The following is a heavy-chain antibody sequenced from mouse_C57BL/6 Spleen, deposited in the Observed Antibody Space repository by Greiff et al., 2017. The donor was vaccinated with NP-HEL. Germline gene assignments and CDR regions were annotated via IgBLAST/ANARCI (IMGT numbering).Heavy chain of an antibody. D-gene: IGHD1-1*01. CDR1: GYAFSSSW. J-gene: IGHJ2*01. V-gene: IGHV1-82*01. Sequence: QVQLQQSGPELVKPGASVKISCKASGYAFSSSWMNWVKQRPGKGLEWIGRIYPGDGDTNYNGKFKGKATLTADKSSSTAYMQLSSLTSEDSAVYVGAREEVTTVAKGDYWGQGTTLTVSS. CDR2: IYPGDGDT. CDR3: AREEVTTVAKGDY.